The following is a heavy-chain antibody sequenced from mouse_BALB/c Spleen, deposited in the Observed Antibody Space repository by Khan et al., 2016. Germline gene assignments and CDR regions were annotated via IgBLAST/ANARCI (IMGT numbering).Heavy chain of an antibody. Sequence: QLKQSGAELMKPGASVKISCEATGYTFSNYWIEWVKQRPGHGLEWIGDILPGNANSNYNENLKGKATLTADTSSNTAYMQLSSLTSEDSAVYYCARAWYSMDYWGQGTSVTVSS. CDR2: ILPGNANS. V-gene: IGHV1-9*01. J-gene: IGHJ4*01. CDR3: ARAWYSMDY. CDR1: GYTFSNYW.